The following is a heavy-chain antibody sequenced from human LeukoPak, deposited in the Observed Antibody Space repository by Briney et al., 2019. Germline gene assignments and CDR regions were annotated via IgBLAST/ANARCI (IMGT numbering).Heavy chain of an antibody. CDR3: AKIGVIGHWYYDL. CDR1: GFPFSSHG. J-gene: IGHJ2*01. Sequence: GGSLRLSCAASGFPFSSHGMSWVRQAPGKGPEWVSSISSGSDYTFYADSVRGRFTIFRDNSKNTMYLQMNSLRVGDTAVYYCAKIGVIGHWYYDLWGRGTLVNVS. CDR2: ISSGSDYT. D-gene: IGHD3/OR15-3a*01. V-gene: IGHV3-23*01.